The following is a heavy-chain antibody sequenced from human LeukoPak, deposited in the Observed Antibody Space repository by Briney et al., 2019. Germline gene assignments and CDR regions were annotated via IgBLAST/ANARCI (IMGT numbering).Heavy chain of an antibody. CDR3: ANPDSSGFYFSMRFDF. V-gene: IGHV3-23*01. D-gene: IGHD3-22*01. J-gene: IGHJ4*02. Sequence: GGSLRLSSKASGFSFSDFAMSWVRQAPGKGLEWVSTMTGSGDTTYYADSVKGRFTVSRDNSDNTLYLHMNSLRAEDTAVYFCANPDSSGFYFSMRFDFWGQGTLVTVSS. CDR1: GFSFSDFA. CDR2: MTGSGDTT.